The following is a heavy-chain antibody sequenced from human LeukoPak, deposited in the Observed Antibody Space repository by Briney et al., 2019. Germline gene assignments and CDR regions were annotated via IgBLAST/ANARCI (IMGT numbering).Heavy chain of an antibody. D-gene: IGHD2-21*01. J-gene: IGHJ4*02. CDR1: GGSISSSSYY. CDR2: IYYSGST. CDR3: AREAYCGGDCYSSSPWFDY. Sequence: SETLSLTCTVSGGSISSSSYYWGWIRQPPGKGLEWIGSIYYSGSTYYNPSLKSRVTISVDTSKNQFSLKLSPVTAADTAVYYCAREAYCGGDCYSSSPWFDYWGQGTLVTVSS. V-gene: IGHV4-39*01.